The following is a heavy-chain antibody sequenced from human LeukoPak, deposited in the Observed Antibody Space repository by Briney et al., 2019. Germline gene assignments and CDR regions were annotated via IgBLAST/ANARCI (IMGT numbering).Heavy chain of an antibody. CDR1: GFTFSRFG. J-gene: IGHJ4*02. CDR2: IKQGGSEI. D-gene: IGHD4-11*01. V-gene: IGHV3-7*01. CDR3: ARDRESESDSEGDY. Sequence: GGPLRLSSSASGFTFSRFGMSWFRQAPGKELKYLPLIKQGGSEIYHMDSVKGRFTISRDDATNSLYLQMNSLRVEDTALYYRARDRESESDSEGDYWGQGTLVTVSS.